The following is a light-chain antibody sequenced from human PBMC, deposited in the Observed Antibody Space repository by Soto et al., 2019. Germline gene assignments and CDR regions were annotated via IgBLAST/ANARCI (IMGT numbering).Light chain of an antibody. Sequence: EIVLTQSPATLSLSPGERATLSCRASQRVATNYLAWYQRKPGQAPRLLIYGASSRATDIPGRFSGSGSGKDFTLTITRLEPEDFAVYYWQQYGSSPPTFGQGTKVEMK. J-gene: IGKJ1*01. CDR3: QQYGSSPPT. V-gene: IGKV3-20*01. CDR1: QRVATNY. CDR2: GAS.